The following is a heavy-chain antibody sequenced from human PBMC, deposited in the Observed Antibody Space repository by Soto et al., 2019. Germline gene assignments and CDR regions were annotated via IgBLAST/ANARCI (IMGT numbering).Heavy chain of an antibody. CDR2: LYGGGTT. CDR3: ARHPPTSSWPTALDY. D-gene: IGHD6-13*01. V-gene: IGHV3-53*02. Sequence: EVQLVETGGGWIQPGGSLKLSCAASGFTVSSTYMSWVRQAPGKGLEWVSVLYGGGTTYYAGSVKGRFTISRDNSKNTLYLQLASLRAEDTAVYYCARHPPTSSWPTALDYWGQGALVTVSS. J-gene: IGHJ4*02. CDR1: GFTVSSTY.